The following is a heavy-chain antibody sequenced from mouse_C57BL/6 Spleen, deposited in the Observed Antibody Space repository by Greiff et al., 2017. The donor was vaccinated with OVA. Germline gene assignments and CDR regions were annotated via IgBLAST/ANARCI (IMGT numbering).Heavy chain of an antibody. D-gene: IGHD2-2*01. CDR1: GFTFSDYG. V-gene: IGHV5-17*01. CDR2: ISSGSSTI. J-gene: IGHJ2*01. CDR3: ARSTMVTSFDY. Sequence: VQLQQSGGGLVKPGGSLKLSCAASGFTFSDYGMHWVRQAPEKGLEWVAYISSGSSTIYYADTVKGRFTISRDNAKNTLFLQMTSLRSEDTAMYYCARSTMVTSFDYWGQGTTLTVSS.